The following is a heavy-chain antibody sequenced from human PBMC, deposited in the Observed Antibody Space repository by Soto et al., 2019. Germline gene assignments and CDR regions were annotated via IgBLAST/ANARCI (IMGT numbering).Heavy chain of an antibody. CDR1: GGSISSYY. CDR2: IYYSGST. Sequence: QSQTLSLTCTVSGGSISSYYWSWIRQPPGKGLEWIGYIYYSGSTNYNPSLKSRVTISVDTSKNQFSLKLSSVTAADTAVYYCARGQLGTVDYWGQGTLVTVSS. J-gene: IGHJ4*02. V-gene: IGHV4-59*01. CDR3: ARGQLGTVDY. D-gene: IGHD7-27*01.